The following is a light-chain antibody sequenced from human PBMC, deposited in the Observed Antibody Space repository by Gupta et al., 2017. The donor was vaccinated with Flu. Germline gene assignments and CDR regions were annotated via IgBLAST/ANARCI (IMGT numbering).Light chain of an antibody. CDR3: QGTNSYPLT. CDR2: AAS. Sequence: IHMTKSPSSLSASVADKVTITCRASQGISNSLAWFQHKPGKAPKSLIYAASRVQSGVPSKFSGSGSGTDFTLTISSRHPEDFATYCIQGTNSYPLTFGGGTKVEIK. V-gene: IGKV1-16*02. J-gene: IGKJ4*01. CDR1: QGISNS.